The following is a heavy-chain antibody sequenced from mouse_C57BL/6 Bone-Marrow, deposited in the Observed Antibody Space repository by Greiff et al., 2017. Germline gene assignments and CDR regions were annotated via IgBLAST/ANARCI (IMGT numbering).Heavy chain of an antibody. J-gene: IGHJ4*01. V-gene: IGHV1-55*01. CDR1: GYTFTSYW. CDR2: IYPGSGST. Sequence: QVQLQQPGAELVKPGASVKMSCKASGYTFTSYWLTWVKQRPGQGLEWIGDIYPGSGSTNYNEKFKSKATLTVDTSSSTAYMQLSSLTSEDSAVYYCAREDYYGSSHYAMDYWGQGTSVTVSS. D-gene: IGHD1-1*01. CDR3: AREDYYGSSHYAMDY.